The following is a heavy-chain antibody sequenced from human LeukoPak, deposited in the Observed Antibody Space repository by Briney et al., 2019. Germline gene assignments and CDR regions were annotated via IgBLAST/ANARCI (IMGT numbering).Heavy chain of an antibody. D-gene: IGHD3-10*02. CDR2: ISRSGSSK. V-gene: IGHV3-11*04. CDR1: GFTFSDYN. J-gene: IGHJ6*04. CDR3: AEVGITMIGGV. Sequence: GGSLRLSCAASGFTFSDYNMRWIRQAPGKGLEWVSSISRSGSSKYYADSVKGRFTISRDNAKNSLYLQMNSLRAEDTAVYYCAEVGITMIGGVWGKGTTVTISS.